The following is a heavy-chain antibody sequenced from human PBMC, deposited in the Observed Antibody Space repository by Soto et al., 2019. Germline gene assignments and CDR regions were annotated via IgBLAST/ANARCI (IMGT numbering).Heavy chain of an antibody. J-gene: IGHJ4*02. CDR1: GFTFSSYS. CDR3: AGVGLGGELLHYFDY. Sequence: EVQLVESGGGLVKPGGSLRLSCAASGFTFSSYSMNWVRQAPGKGLEWVSSISSSSSYIYYADSVKGRFTISRDNAKNSLYLQMNSLRAEDTAVYYCAGVGLGGELLHYFDYWGQGTLVTVSS. V-gene: IGHV3-21*01. D-gene: IGHD1-26*01. CDR2: ISSSSSYI.